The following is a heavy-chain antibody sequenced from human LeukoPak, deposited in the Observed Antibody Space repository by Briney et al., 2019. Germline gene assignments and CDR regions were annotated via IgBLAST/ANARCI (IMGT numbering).Heavy chain of an antibody. Sequence: ASVKVSCKASGYTFTSYYMHWVRQAPGQGLEWMGMINPSGGNTSYAQKFQGRVTMTRDTSTSTVYMELSSLRSDDTAVYYCARGGYSSGWTEAFDIWGQGTMVTVSS. CDR1: GYTFTSYY. V-gene: IGHV1-46*01. D-gene: IGHD6-19*01. CDR3: ARGGYSSGWTEAFDI. CDR2: INPSGGNT. J-gene: IGHJ3*02.